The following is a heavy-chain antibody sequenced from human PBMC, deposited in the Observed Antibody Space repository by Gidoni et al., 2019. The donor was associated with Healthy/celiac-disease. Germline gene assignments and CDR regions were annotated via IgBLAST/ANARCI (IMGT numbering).Heavy chain of an antibody. CDR2: ISSSSSTI. J-gene: IGHJ2*01. CDR1: GFPFSSYT. Sequence: EVQLVESGGGLVQPGGSLRLSCAASGFPFSSYTMNWVRQAPGKGLEWVSYISSSSSTIYYADSGKGRFTISRDNAKNSLYLQMNSLRAEDTAVYYCASLSSHDYGDYGYWYFDLWGRGTLVTVSS. V-gene: IGHV3-48*01. D-gene: IGHD4-17*01. CDR3: ASLSSHDYGDYGYWYFDL.